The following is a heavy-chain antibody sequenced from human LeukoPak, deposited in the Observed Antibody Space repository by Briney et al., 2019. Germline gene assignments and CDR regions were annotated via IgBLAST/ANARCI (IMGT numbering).Heavy chain of an antibody. CDR2: IIPIFGTA. J-gene: IGHJ4*02. Sequence: SVKVSCKASGGTFSSYAISWVRQAPGQGLEWMGGIIPIFGTANYAQKFQGRVTITADESTSTAYMELSSLRSEDTAVYYCAKDHYDSSGYQNHFDYWGQGTLVTVSS. V-gene: IGHV1-69*13. CDR3: AKDHYDSSGYQNHFDY. D-gene: IGHD3-22*01. CDR1: GGTFSSYA.